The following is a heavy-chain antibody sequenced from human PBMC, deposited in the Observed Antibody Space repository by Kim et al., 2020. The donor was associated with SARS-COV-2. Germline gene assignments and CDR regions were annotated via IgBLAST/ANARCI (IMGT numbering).Heavy chain of an antibody. CDR3: ARETTTVVNDYYYGMDV. CDR2: INHSGST. V-gene: IGHV4-34*01. D-gene: IGHD4-17*01. Sequence: SETLSLTCAVYGGSFSGYYWSWIRQPPGKGLEWIGEINHSGSTNYNPSLKSRVTISVDTSKNQFSLKLSSVTAADTAVYYCARETTTVVNDYYYGMDVWG. CDR1: GGSFSGYY. J-gene: IGHJ6*01.